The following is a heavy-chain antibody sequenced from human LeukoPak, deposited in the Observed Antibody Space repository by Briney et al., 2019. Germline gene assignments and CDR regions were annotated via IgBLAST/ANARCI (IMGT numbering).Heavy chain of an antibody. J-gene: IGHJ4*02. V-gene: IGHV3-30*02. CDR3: SGYGSGTNPLDY. CDR2: IRYDGSNK. D-gene: IGHD3-10*01. CDR1: GFTFSSYG. Sequence: PGGSLRLSCAASGFTFSSYGMHWVRQAPGKGLEWVAFIRYDGSNKYYADSVKGRFTISRDNSKNTLYLQMNSLRAEDTAVYYCSGYGSGTNPLDYGGQGTLVTVSS.